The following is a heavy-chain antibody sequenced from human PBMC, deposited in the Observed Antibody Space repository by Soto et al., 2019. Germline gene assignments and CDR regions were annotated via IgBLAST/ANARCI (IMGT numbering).Heavy chain of an antibody. CDR3: ARPRGPRGYDLIDY. J-gene: IGHJ4*02. CDR2: ISPSSDSS. V-gene: IGHV3-21*02. D-gene: IGHD5-12*01. Sequence: EVQLVESGGGLGKPGGSLRLACAASGFPFSDYSWNWVRQTPGKGLEWVSSISPSSDSSYYADSVKGRFTISRDNAKNSLFLQMNSLRDEDTAVYYCARPRGPRGYDLIDYWGQGTLVIVSS. CDR1: GFPFSDYS.